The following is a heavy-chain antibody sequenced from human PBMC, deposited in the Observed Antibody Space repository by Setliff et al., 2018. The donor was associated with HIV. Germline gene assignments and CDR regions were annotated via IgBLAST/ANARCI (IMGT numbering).Heavy chain of an antibody. Sequence: ASVKVSCKVSGYTLAELSIHSVRQAPGKGLEWMGGFDPEDVETVYAQKFQGRVTMTEDTSTDTAYMELSSLRSEDTAVYYCATVRRYYYDSSGQEYFQHWGQGTLVTVSS. CDR1: GYTLAELS. D-gene: IGHD3-22*01. CDR2: FDPEDVET. J-gene: IGHJ1*01. V-gene: IGHV1-24*01. CDR3: ATVRRYYYDSSGQEYFQH.